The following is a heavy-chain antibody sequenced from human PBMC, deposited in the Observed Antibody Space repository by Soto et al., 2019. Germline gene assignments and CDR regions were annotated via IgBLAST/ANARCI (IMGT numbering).Heavy chain of an antibody. CDR2: ISGSGDFT. Sequence: LRLSCAASGFTFSNYAMSWVRQAPGKGLEWVSSISGSGDFTSYTDSVKGRFTISRDNSRNTLYLQVNSLRAEDTAVYYCVKSDCGSDGCRRLAKWGQGTLVTVSS. J-gene: IGHJ4*01. V-gene: IGHV3-23*01. D-gene: IGHD2-21*02. CDR3: VKSDCGSDGCRRLAK. CDR1: GFTFSNYA.